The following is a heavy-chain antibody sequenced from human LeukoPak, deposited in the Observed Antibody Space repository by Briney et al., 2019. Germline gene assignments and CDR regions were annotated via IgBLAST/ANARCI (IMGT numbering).Heavy chain of an antibody. CDR3: ARGWYGSAWYSDS. D-gene: IGHD6-13*01. V-gene: IGHV3-7*01. CDR1: GFAFSSHW. CDR2: INREGSDK. J-gene: IGHJ5*01. Sequence: GESLRLSCAASGFAFSSHWMNWVRQAPGKGLEWVANINREGSDKNYVDSVKGRFTISRDNAKKSLFLQMNGLRAEDTAVYYCARGWYGSAWYSDSWGQGTLVTVSS.